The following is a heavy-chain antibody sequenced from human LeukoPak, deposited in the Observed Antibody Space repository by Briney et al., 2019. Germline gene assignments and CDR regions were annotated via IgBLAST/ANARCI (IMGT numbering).Heavy chain of an antibody. J-gene: IGHJ5*02. CDR1: GGSISSTTYF. CDR3: ARDGGYYGSGIYP. D-gene: IGHD3-10*01. CDR2: IYCSGST. V-gene: IGHV4-39*07. Sequence: SETLSLTCTVSGGSISSTTYFWGWIRQSPGKGLEWIGSIYCSGSTYYNPSLKSRVTISVDTSKNQFSLKLNSVTAADTAVYYCARDGGYYGSGIYPWGQGTLVTVSS.